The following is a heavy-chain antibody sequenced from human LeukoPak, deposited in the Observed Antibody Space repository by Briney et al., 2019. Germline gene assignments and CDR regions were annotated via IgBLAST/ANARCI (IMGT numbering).Heavy chain of an antibody. Sequence: SETLSLTCTVSGDSLSSHYWSWIRQPSGKGLEWIGYIYGSGSTHYDPSLRSRVTISEDISKNQFSLKLTSVTAADTAVYYCARNVGWYSHDSWGQGTLVTVSS. CDR2: IYGSGST. CDR1: GDSLSSHY. J-gene: IGHJ4*02. V-gene: IGHV4-59*08. CDR3: ARNVGWYSHDS. D-gene: IGHD6-19*01.